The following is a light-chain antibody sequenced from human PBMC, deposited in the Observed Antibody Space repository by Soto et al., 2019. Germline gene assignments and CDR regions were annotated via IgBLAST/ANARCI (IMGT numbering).Light chain of an antibody. CDR2: AAS. CDR3: QQLRSYPST. CDR1: QDISSY. V-gene: IGKV1-9*01. J-gene: IGKJ4*01. Sequence: IRVTQSPSSLSASVGDRVTITCRASQDISSYLAWYQQKPGKAPTLLIYAASTLQSGVPSRFSSSGFGTDFTLTISSLQAEDFASYCCQQLRSYPSTFGGGTKV.